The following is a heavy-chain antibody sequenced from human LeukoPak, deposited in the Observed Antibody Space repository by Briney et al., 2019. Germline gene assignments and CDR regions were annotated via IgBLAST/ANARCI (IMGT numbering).Heavy chain of an antibody. CDR3: AKYQRADSYYCAMDV. CDR2: ISGSGGST. CDR1: GFTFSSYA. Sequence: GGSLRLSCAASGFTFSSYAMSWVRQAPGKGLEWVSAISGSGGSTYYADSVKGRFTISRDNSKNTLYLQMNSPRAEDTALYSCAKYQRADSYYCAMDVWGQGTTVTVSS. J-gene: IGHJ6*02. D-gene: IGHD6-25*01. V-gene: IGHV3-23*01.